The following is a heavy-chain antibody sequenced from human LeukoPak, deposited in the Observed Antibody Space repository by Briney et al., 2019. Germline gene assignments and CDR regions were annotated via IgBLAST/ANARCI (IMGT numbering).Heavy chain of an antibody. Sequence: GASVKVSCKASGYTFTGYYMHWVRQAPGQGLEWMGWINPNSGGTNYAQKFQGRVTMTRDTSISTAYMELSRLRSDDTAVYYCAREDSYDSSGYCYDYWGQGTLVTVSS. J-gene: IGHJ4*02. V-gene: IGHV1-2*02. CDR1: GYTFTGYY. CDR3: AREDSYDSSGYCYDY. D-gene: IGHD3-22*01. CDR2: INPNSGGT.